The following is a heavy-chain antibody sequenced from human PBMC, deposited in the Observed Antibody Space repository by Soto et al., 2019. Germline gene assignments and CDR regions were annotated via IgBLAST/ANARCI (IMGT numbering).Heavy chain of an antibody. D-gene: IGHD3-22*01. V-gene: IGHV2-5*02. CDR2: IYWDHSE. CDR3: THTVRWLYFDV. CDR1: GFSLSTSGVG. J-gene: IGHJ2*01. Sequence: QITLKESGPTLVKPTQTLTLTCTFSGFSLSTSGVGVGWIRQPPGKALEWLALIYWDHSERYSPSLKSRLSITKDPSRNQVVLTLTNVDPVDTATYYCTHTVRWLYFDVWGRGTLVTVSS.